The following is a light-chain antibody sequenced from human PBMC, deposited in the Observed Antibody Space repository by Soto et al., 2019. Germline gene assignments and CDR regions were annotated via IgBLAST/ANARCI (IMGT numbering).Light chain of an antibody. Sequence: IPLIQSPSSLSASVGDRVTITCRASQDISTHLAWYQQAPGKVPRVLISTAYTLHSGVPSRFSGSGSGTEFALTISSLQPEDFATYYCQQFRSSPFTFGPGTKVVIK. CDR3: QQFRSSPFT. J-gene: IGKJ3*01. V-gene: IGKV1-9*01. CDR2: TAY. CDR1: QDISTH.